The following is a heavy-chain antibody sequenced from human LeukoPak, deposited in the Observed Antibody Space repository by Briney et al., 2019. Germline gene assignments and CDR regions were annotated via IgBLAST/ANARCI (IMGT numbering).Heavy chain of an antibody. J-gene: IGHJ5*02. CDR3: ARAGLGIATKFDP. V-gene: IGHV4-61*02. CDR2: IYSSGST. D-gene: IGHD6-13*01. CDR1: GGSISSSSYY. Sequence: RSSETLSLTCTVSGGSISSSSYYWSWIRQPAGKGLEWIGRIYSSGSTNYNPSLKSRVTISVDTSKNQFSLKLSSVTAADTAVYYCARAGLGIATKFDPWGQGTLVTVSS.